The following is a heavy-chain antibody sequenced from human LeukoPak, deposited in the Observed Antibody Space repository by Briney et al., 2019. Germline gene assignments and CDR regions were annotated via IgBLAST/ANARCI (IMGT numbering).Heavy chain of an antibody. CDR2: MNPNSGNT. CDR3: ARGNVVTPYYYYYGMDV. Sequence: ASVKVSCKASGYTFTSYDINWVRQATGQGLEWMGWMNPNSGNTGYAQKFQGRVTMTRNTSISTAYMELSSLRSEDTAVYYCARGNVVTPYYYYYGMDVWGQGTTVTVSS. V-gene: IGHV1-8*01. J-gene: IGHJ6*02. CDR1: GYTFTSYD. D-gene: IGHD4-23*01.